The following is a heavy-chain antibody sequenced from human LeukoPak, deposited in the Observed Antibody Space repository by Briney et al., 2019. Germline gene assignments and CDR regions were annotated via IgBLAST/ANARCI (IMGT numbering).Heavy chain of an antibody. D-gene: IGHD2-21*02. CDR3: ARESCGGDCYSLDY. J-gene: IGHJ4*02. CDR1: GFTFSNYG. V-gene: IGHV3-30*03. CDR2: ISYDGSNK. Sequence: GGPLRLSCATSGFTFSNYGMHWVRQAPGKGLEWVAVISYDGSNKYYADSVKGRFTISRDNAKNSLYLQMNSLRAEDTAVYYCARESCGGDCYSLDYWGQGTLVTVSS.